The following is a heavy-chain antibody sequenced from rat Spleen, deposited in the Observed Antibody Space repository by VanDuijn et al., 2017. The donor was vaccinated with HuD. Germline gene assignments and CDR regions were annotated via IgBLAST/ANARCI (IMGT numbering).Heavy chain of an antibody. D-gene: IGHD1-12*01. CDR1: GFTFSNYD. CDR2: ISTNGGST. Sequence: EVQLVESGGGLVQPGRSLKLSCTTSGFTFSNYDMTWVRQSPTKGLEWVTSISTNGGSTYYRDSVKGRFTISRANVKSTLYLQMDSLRSADTAXXYCXXXDVXXGSXXXWGQGVXXTVS. CDR3: XXXDVXXGSXXX. V-gene: IGHV5S23*01. J-gene: IGHJ2*01.